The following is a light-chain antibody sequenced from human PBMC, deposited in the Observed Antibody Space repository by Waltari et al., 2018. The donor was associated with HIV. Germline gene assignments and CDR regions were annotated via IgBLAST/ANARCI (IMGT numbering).Light chain of an antibody. CDR2: QDK. CDR3: QAWDSSTGWV. Sequence: SYELTQPPSVSVSPGQTASITCSGDKLGHKYACWYQQKPGKSPVLVKYQDKKRRSGIPERFSGSNSGNTATLTISGTQAMDEADYYCQAWDSSTGWVFGGGTKVTVL. J-gene: IGLJ2*01. CDR1: KLGHKY. V-gene: IGLV3-1*01.